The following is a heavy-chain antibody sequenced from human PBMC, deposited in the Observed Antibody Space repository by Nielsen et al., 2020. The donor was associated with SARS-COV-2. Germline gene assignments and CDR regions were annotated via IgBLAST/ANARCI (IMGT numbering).Heavy chain of an antibody. J-gene: IGHJ6*03. V-gene: IGHV3-23*01. D-gene: IGHD3-3*01. CDR1: GFTFSSYA. CDR3: AKMYYDFWSGYFDYYYYMDV. CDR2: ISGSGGST. Sequence: GESLKISCAASGFTFSSYAMSWVRQAPGKGLEWVSAISGSGGSTYYADSVKGRFTISRDNSKNTLYLQMNSLRAEDTAVYYCAKMYYDFWSGYFDYYYYMDVWGKGTTVTVSS.